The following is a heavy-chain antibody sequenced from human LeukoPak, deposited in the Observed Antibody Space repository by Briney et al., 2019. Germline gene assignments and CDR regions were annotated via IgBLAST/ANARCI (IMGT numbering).Heavy chain of an antibody. J-gene: IGHJ4*02. CDR1: GFTITKKY. Sequence: GSLRLSCAAPGFTITKKYMNWVRQAPGKGLDWVSLIYSAGGTSYADSVKGRFTISKDNSKNTLYLQMNSLRLEDTAVYYCASSNCDGDCYLDYWGQGTLVTVSS. CDR2: IYSAGGT. V-gene: IGHV3-53*01. CDR3: ASSNCDGDCYLDY. D-gene: IGHD2-21*01.